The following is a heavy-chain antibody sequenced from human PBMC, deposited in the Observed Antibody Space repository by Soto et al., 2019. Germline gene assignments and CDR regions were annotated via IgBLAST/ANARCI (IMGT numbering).Heavy chain of an antibody. V-gene: IGHV1-18*01. Sequence: ASVKVSCKASGYSFTDYGISWVRQAPGQGLEWMGWISSYKGNTNYAHKLQGRVTMTTDTSTTTAYMELRSLRSDDTAVYYCARKLGGLSNWFDPWGQGTLVTVSS. J-gene: IGHJ5*02. CDR2: ISSYKGNT. D-gene: IGHD3-3*01. CDR3: ARKLGGLSNWFDP. CDR1: GYSFTDYG.